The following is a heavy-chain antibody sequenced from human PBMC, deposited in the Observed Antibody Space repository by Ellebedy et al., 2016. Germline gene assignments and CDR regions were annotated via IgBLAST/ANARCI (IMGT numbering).Heavy chain of an antibody. CDR2: ISAYNGNT. J-gene: IGHJ6*02. CDR1: GYTFTSYG. V-gene: IGHV1-18*01. D-gene: IGHD2-21*02. CDR3: ARDGYIVVVTAIRDPYYYYGMDV. Sequence: ASVKVSCKASGYTFTSYGISWVRQAPGQGLEWMGWISAYNGNTNYAQKLQGRVTMTTDTSTSTAYMELRSLRSDDTAVYYCARDGYIVVVTAIRDPYYYYGMDVWGQGTTVTVSS.